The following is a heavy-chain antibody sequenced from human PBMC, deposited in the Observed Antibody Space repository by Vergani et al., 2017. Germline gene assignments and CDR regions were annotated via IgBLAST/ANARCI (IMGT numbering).Heavy chain of an antibody. D-gene: IGHD3-9*01. CDR2: INPNSGGT. J-gene: IGHJ6*02. CDR3: ARGLTYYDILTGPGDFDYGMDV. V-gene: IGHV1-2*02. CDR1: GYTFTGYY. Sequence: QVQLVQSGAEVKKPGASVKVSCKASGYTFTGYYMHWVRQAPGQGLEWMGWINPNSGGTNYAQKFQGRVTMTRDTSISATYMELSRLRSDDTAVYYCARGLTYYDILTGPGDFDYGMDVWGQGTTVTVSS.